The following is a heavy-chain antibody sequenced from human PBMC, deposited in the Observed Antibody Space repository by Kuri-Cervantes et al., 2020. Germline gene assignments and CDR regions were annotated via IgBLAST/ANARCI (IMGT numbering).Heavy chain of an antibody. V-gene: IGHV3-30*03. D-gene: IGHD4/OR15-4a*01. CDR3: AFPGAG. Sequence: GESLKISCAASGFTFSSYGMHWVRQAPGKGLEWVAVISYVGSNKYYADSVKGRFTISRDNSKNTLYLQMNSLRAEDTAVYYCAFPGAGWGQGTLVTVSS. CDR1: GFTFSSYG. CDR2: ISYVGSNK. J-gene: IGHJ4*02.